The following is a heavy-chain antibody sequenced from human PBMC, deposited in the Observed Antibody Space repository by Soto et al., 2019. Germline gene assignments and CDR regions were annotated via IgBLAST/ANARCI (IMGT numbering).Heavy chain of an antibody. Sequence: EVQLVESGGGLVKPGGSLRLSCAASGFTFSSYSMNWVRQAPGKGLEWVSSISSSSSYIYYADSVKGRFTISRDNAKNSLYLQMNSLRAEDTAVYYCARASGSSSSPGYWGQGTLVTVSS. V-gene: IGHV3-21*01. D-gene: IGHD6-13*01. J-gene: IGHJ4*02. CDR2: ISSSSSYI. CDR3: ARASGSSSSPGY. CDR1: GFTFSSYS.